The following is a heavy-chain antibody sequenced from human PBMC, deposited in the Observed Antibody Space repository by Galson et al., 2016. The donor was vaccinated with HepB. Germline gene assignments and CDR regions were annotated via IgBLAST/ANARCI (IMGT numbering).Heavy chain of an antibody. Sequence: SLRLSCAASGFSITNYGLHWVRQAPGEGLEWVAIIWYDGSNKYYADSVRGRVTISRDNSKNTLYLQMNSLRAEDTAVYYCARYSDYRGEYYFFGMDVWGQGTTVTVSS. CDR3: ARYSDYRGEYYFFGMDV. J-gene: IGHJ6*02. D-gene: IGHD4-23*01. CDR2: IWYDGSNK. V-gene: IGHV3-33*01. CDR1: GFSITNYG.